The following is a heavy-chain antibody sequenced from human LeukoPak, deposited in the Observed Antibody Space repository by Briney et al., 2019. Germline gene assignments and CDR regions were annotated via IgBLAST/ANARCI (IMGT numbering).Heavy chain of an antibody. CDR2: IYTSGST. V-gene: IGHV4-4*07. CDR1: GGSISSYY. Sequence: SETLSLTCTVSGGSISSYYWSWIRQPAGKGLEWIGRIYTSGSTNYNPSLKSRVTMSVDTSKNQFSLKLSSVTAADTAVYYCARQAPRVGTYYYYYYYMDVWGKGTTVTISS. CDR3: ARQAPRVGTYYYYYYYMDV. D-gene: IGHD1-26*01. J-gene: IGHJ6*03.